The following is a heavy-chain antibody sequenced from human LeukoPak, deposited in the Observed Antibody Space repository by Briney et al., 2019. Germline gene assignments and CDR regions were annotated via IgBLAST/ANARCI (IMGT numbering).Heavy chain of an antibody. J-gene: IGHJ4*02. CDR3: AKGWGGSKVATREVFDY. Sequence: GGSLRLSCAASGFTFSSYAMSWVRQAPGKGLEWVSAISGSDGSTYYADSVKGRFTISRDNSKNTLYLQMNSLRAEDTAVYYCAKGWGGSKVATREVFDYWGQGTLVTVSS. CDR1: GFTFSSYA. CDR2: ISGSDGST. V-gene: IGHV3-23*01. D-gene: IGHD5-12*01.